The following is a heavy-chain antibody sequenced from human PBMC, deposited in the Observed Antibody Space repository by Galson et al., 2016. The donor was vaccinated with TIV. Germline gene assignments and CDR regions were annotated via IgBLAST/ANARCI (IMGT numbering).Heavy chain of an antibody. Sequence: SLRLSCAASGFTFDDYGTHWVRQPPGKGLEWVSGITWNSVGIDYADSVKGRFPISRDNAQNSLYLQMNSLRPDDTALYYCAKEQSCGGDCYLFDFWGQGALVTVSS. J-gene: IGHJ4*02. CDR3: AKEQSCGGDCYLFDF. CDR2: ITWNSVGI. D-gene: IGHD2-21*02. CDR1: GFTFDDYG. V-gene: IGHV3-9*01.